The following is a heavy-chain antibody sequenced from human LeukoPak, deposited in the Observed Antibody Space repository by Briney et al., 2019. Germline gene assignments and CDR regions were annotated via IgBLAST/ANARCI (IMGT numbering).Heavy chain of an antibody. D-gene: IGHD6-19*01. J-gene: IGHJ4*02. Sequence: PGGSLRLSCAASGFTFSSYGMHWVRQAPGKGLECVAVISYDGSNKYYADSVKGRFTISRDNSKNTLYLQMNSLRAEDTAVYYCAKDIKSSGWYYGLDYWGQGTLVTVSS. V-gene: IGHV3-30*18. CDR1: GFTFSSYG. CDR2: ISYDGSNK. CDR3: AKDIKSSGWYYGLDY.